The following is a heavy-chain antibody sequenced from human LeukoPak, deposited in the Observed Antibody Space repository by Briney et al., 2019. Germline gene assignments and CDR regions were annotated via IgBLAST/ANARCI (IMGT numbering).Heavy chain of an antibody. Sequence: ASVKVSCKASGYTFTSYFMNWVRQAPGQGLEWMGWINTNTGNPTYAQGFTGRFVFSLDTSVSTAYLQISSLKAEDTAVYYCAINRGVRQWLVRPSYYFDYWGQGTLVTVSS. CDR3: AINRGVRQWLVRPSYYFDY. J-gene: IGHJ4*02. CDR1: GYTFTSYF. D-gene: IGHD6-19*01. CDR2: INTNTGNP. V-gene: IGHV7-4-1*02.